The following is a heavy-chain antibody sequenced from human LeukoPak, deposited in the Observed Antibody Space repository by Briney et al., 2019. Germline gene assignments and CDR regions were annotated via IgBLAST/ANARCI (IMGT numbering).Heavy chain of an antibody. CDR2: ISGSGGST. CDR1: GFTFSSYA. D-gene: IGHD1-26*01. J-gene: IGHJ6*03. V-gene: IGHV3-23*01. CDR3: ARDPYSGAYGNTYYYYMDV. Sequence: GGSLRLSCAASGFTFSSYAMSWVRQAPGKGLEWVSAISGSGGSTYYADSVKGRFTISRDNSKNTLYLQMNSLRAEDTAVYYCARDPYSGAYGNTYYYYMDVWGKGTTVTISS.